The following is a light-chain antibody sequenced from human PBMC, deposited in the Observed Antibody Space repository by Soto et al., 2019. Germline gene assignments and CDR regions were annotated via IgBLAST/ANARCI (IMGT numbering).Light chain of an antibody. CDR1: QSISSW. V-gene: IGKV1-5*03. CDR2: QAS. J-gene: IGKJ1*01. Sequence: DIQITQSRSTLSASVGDRVTITCRASQSISSWLAWYQHKPGEAPKLLISQASILESGVPPRFSGSGSGTEFTLTITSLQPEDFTTYFCQQYTTYWTLGQGTKVDIK. CDR3: QQYTTYWT.